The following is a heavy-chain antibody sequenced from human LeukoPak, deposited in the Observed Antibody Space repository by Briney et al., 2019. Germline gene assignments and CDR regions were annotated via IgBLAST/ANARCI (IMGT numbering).Heavy chain of an antibody. CDR1: GGSISSYY. CDR3: ARGGYSSGWYFWFDP. Sequence: SETLSLTCTVSGGSISSYYWSWIRQPAGKGLEWIGRIYTSGSTNYNPSLKSRVTMSVDTSKNQFSLKLSSVTAADTAMYYCARGGYSSGWYFWFDPWGQGTLVTVSS. V-gene: IGHV4-4*07. J-gene: IGHJ5*02. CDR2: IYTSGST. D-gene: IGHD6-19*01.